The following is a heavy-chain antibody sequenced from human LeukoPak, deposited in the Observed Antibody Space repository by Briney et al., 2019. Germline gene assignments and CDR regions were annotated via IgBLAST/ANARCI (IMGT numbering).Heavy chain of an antibody. CDR1: GGSISSGSYY. Sequence: SETLSLTCTVSGGSISSGSYYWSWIRQPAGKGLEWIGRIYTSGSTNYNPSLKSRVTISVDTSKNQFSLKLSSVTAADTAVYYCARGESLRRWLHYRNWFDPWGQGTLVTVSS. CDR3: ARGESLRRWLHYRNWFDP. D-gene: IGHD5-24*01. V-gene: IGHV4-61*02. CDR2: IYTSGST. J-gene: IGHJ5*02.